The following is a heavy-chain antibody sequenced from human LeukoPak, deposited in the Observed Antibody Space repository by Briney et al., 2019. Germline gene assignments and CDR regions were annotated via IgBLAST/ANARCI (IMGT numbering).Heavy chain of an antibody. V-gene: IGHV3-73*01. CDR1: GFSFSGSA. CDR2: IRSKGNSYAT. CDR3: TRGVGVIRGGSFDY. J-gene: IGHJ4*02. Sequence: GGSLRLSCAASGFSFSGSAMHWVRQASGKGLEWVGRIRSKGNSYATGYAASVKGRFTIYRDDSKNMAYLQMNSLKTEDTAVYYCTRGVGVIRGGSFDYWGQGTLVTVSS. D-gene: IGHD3-10*01.